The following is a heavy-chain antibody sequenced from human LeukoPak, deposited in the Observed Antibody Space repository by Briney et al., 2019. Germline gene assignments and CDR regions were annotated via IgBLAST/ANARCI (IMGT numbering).Heavy chain of an antibody. Sequence: GGSLRLSCAASGFIVSGNYMSWVRQAPGKGLEWVAVISYDGSNKYYADSVKGRFTISRDNSKNTLYLQMNSLRAEDTAVYYCAREGSEMATFSFDIWGQGTMVTVSS. V-gene: IGHV3-30-3*01. CDR2: ISYDGSNK. D-gene: IGHD5-24*01. J-gene: IGHJ3*02. CDR1: GFIVSGNY. CDR3: AREGSEMATFSFDI.